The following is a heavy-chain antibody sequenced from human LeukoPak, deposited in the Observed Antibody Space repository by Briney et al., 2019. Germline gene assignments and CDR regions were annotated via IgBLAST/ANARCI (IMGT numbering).Heavy chain of an antibody. CDR1: GYTFTSYG. J-gene: IGHJ6*03. Sequence: ASVKVSCKASGYTFTSYGISWVRQAPGQGLEWMGWISAYNGNTNYAQKFQGRVTITTDESTSTAHMELSSLRSEDTAVYYCAIDYSNYPNYYYYMDVWGKGTTVTVSS. D-gene: IGHD4-11*01. CDR3: AIDYSNYPNYYYYMDV. CDR2: ISAYNGNT. V-gene: IGHV1-18*01.